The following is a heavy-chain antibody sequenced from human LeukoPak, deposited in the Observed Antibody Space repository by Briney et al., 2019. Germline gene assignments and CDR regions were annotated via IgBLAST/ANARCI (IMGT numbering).Heavy chain of an antibody. J-gene: IGHJ5*02. Sequence: SETLSLTCAVYGGSFSGYYWSWIRQPPGKGLEWIGEINHSGSTNYNPSLKSRVTISVDTSKNQFSLKLSSVTAADAALYYCARLNIAAAGYNWFDPWGQGTLVTVSS. CDR2: INHSGST. CDR3: ARLNIAAAGYNWFDP. CDR1: GGSFSGYY. V-gene: IGHV4-34*01. D-gene: IGHD6-13*01.